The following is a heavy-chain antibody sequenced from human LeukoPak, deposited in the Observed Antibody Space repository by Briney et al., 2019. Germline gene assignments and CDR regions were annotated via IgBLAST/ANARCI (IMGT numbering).Heavy chain of an antibody. V-gene: IGHV3-7*01. CDR2: IKQDGSEK. D-gene: IGHD1-26*01. J-gene: IGHJ4*02. CDR3: AIQIVGATEGFDY. CDR1: GFTFSSYW. Sequence: GGSLRLSCAASGFTFSSYWMSWVRQAPGKGLEWVANIKQDGSEKYYVDSVKGRFTISRDNAKNSLYLQMNSLRAEDTAVYYCAIQIVGATEGFDYWGQGTLVTVSS.